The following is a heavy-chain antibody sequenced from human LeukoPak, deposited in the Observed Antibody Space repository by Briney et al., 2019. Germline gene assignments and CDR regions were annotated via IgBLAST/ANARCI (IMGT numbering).Heavy chain of an antibody. CDR3: ARVGGNGYFDY. J-gene: IGHJ4*02. Sequence: GGSLRLSCAASGFTFSSYSMKWVRQAAGKGLEGVSSISSSSSYIYYADSVKGRFTISRDNAKNLLYLQMNSLRAEDTAVYYCARVGGNGYFDYWGQGTLVTVSS. D-gene: IGHD2-8*01. V-gene: IGHV3-21*01. CDR1: GFTFSSYS. CDR2: ISSSSSYI.